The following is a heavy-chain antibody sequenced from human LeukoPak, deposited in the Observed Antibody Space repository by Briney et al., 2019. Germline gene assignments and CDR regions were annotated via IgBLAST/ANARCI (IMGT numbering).Heavy chain of an antibody. V-gene: IGHV1-2*02. Sequence: ASVKVSCKASGYTFTGYYMHWVRQAPGQGLEWMGWINPNSGGTNYAQKLQGRVTMTRDTSISTAYTELSRLRSDDTAVYYCARSPPPDYVWGSYRSDLGYWGQGTLVTVSS. J-gene: IGHJ4*02. CDR2: INPNSGGT. CDR3: ARSPPPDYVWGSYRSDLGY. CDR1: GYTFTGYY. D-gene: IGHD3-16*02.